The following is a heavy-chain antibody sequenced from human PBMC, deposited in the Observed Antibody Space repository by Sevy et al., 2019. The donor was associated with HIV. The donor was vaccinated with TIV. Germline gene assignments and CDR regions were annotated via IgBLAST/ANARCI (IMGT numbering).Heavy chain of an antibody. Sequence: SETLSLTCAVSGYSISSGYYWGWIRQPPGKGLEWIGSIYHSGSTYYNPSLKSRVTISVDTSKNQFSLKLSSVTAADAAVYYCARELGGASALGAFDIWGQGTMVTVSS. CDR1: GYSISSGYY. D-gene: IGHD3-16*01. CDR2: IYHSGST. V-gene: IGHV4-38-2*01. CDR3: ARELGGASALGAFDI. J-gene: IGHJ3*02.